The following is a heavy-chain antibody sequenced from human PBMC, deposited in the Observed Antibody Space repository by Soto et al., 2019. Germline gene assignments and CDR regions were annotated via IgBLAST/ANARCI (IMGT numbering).Heavy chain of an antibody. CDR1: GYMFNNYG. Sequence: QVLVVQSGAEVKNPGASVKVSCKASGYMFNNYGISWVRQAPGQGLEWMGWISAHIGDTNYAQKVQGRVTLSTDTSTSTAYMELRDLRSDDTAVYYCARSPSDLLVTGPWFDPWGQGTQVTVSS. CDR2: ISAHIGDT. V-gene: IGHV1-18*04. D-gene: IGHD5-18*01. J-gene: IGHJ5*02. CDR3: ARSPSDLLVTGPWFDP.